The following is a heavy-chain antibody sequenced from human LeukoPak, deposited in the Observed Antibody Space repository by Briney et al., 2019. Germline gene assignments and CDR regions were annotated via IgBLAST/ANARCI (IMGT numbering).Heavy chain of an antibody. J-gene: IGHJ4*02. CDR3: ARDLFYDILTGD. Sequence: ASVKVSCKASGGTFSSYAISWVRQAPGQGLEWMGGIIPIFGTANYAQKFQGRVTITADGSTSTAYMELSSLRSEDTAVYYCARDLFYDILTGDWGQGTLVTVSS. V-gene: IGHV1-69*13. CDR2: IIPIFGTA. D-gene: IGHD3-9*01. CDR1: GGTFSSYA.